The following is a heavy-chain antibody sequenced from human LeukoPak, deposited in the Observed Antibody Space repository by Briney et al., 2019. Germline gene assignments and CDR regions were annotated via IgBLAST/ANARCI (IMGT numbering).Heavy chain of an antibody. CDR2: INEDGTTT. V-gene: IGHV3-74*01. D-gene: IGHD3-10*01. Sequence: GGSLRLSCEVSGFTFSSYWMHWVRQAPGKGLVWVSRINEDGTTTHSAHSEKGRFTITRDNAKNLLHLQMNSLSADDSAVYCCSRSTFGEYDYWGQGTLVSVSS. J-gene: IGHJ4*02. CDR1: GFTFSSYW. CDR3: SRSTFGEYDY.